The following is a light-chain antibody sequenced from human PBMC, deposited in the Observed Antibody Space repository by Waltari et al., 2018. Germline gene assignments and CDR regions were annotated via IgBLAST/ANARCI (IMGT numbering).Light chain of an antibody. J-gene: IGKJ4*01. CDR2: KVS. Sequence: DVVMTQSPLSLPVTLGQPASISCRSSQSLVHSDGKTYLNWFQQRPGQSPRRLIDKVSNRDFGVPDRVSGSGTGTNFTLRIRRVEADDVGVYYCMQSTHWRTFGGGTRVEIK. CDR3: MQSTHWRT. V-gene: IGKV2-30*02. CDR1: QSLVHSDGKTY.